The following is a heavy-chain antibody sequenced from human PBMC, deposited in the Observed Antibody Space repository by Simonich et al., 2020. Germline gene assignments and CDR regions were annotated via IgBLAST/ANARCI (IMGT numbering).Heavy chain of an antibody. CDR2: CSAYKGNN. Sequence: QVQLVQSGAEVKKPGASVKVSCKASGYTFTSYGISWLRQAPGQGLEWMGWCSAYKGNNNYAQKVQGRVTMTTDTSTSTADMELRSLRSDDTAVYYCARSTTGTTAFDIWGQGTMVTVSS. D-gene: IGHD1-1*01. V-gene: IGHV1-18*01. J-gene: IGHJ3*02. CDR1: GYTFTSYG. CDR3: ARSTTGTTAFDI.